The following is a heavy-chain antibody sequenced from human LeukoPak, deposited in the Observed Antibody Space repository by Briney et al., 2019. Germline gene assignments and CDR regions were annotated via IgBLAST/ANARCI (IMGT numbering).Heavy chain of an antibody. V-gene: IGHV3-30*04. D-gene: IGHD3-3*01. CDR2: ISYDGSNK. Sequence: PGGSLRLSCAASGFTFSTYAMNWVRQAPGKGLEWVAVISYDGSNKYYADSVKGRFTISRDNSKNTLYLQMNSLRAEDTAVYYCARGISGSGYYHFDYWGQGTLVTVSS. CDR1: GFTFSTYA. J-gene: IGHJ4*02. CDR3: ARGISGSGYYHFDY.